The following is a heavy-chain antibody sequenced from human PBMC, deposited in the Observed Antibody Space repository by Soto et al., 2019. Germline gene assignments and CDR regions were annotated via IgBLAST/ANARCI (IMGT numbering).Heavy chain of an antibody. Sequence: GGSLRLSCAASRFTISGHAMHWFRQAPGKGLEWLAVISCDGSDKFYGDSVKGRFTISRDNSKNTLFLQVNSLSEEDTAVYSCAKDEYYYSRSGYYIFDSWGQGTLVTVSS. CDR2: ISCDGSDK. CDR3: AKDEYYYSRSGYYIFDS. J-gene: IGHJ4*02. D-gene: IGHD3-22*01. V-gene: IGHV3-30*18. CDR1: RFTISGHA.